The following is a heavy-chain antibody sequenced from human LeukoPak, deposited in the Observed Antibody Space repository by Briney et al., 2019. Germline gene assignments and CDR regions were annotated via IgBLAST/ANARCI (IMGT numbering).Heavy chain of an antibody. V-gene: IGHV4-59*01. Sequence: PSETLSLTCTVSGGSISSYYWSWIRQPPGKGLEWIGYIYYSGSTNYNPSLKSRVTISVDTSKNQFSLKPSSVTAADTAVYYCARDKGWVRSGHEGWFDPWGQGTLVTVSS. CDR1: GGSISSYY. D-gene: IGHD2-15*01. CDR3: ARDKGWVRSGHEGWFDP. J-gene: IGHJ5*02. CDR2: IYYSGST.